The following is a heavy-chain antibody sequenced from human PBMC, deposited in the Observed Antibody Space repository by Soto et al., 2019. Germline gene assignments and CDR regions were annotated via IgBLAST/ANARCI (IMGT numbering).Heavy chain of an antibody. V-gene: IGHV3-30*04. D-gene: IGHD2-15*01. CDR1: GFTFSSHA. CDR3: AKDRGSYCSAGTCYLFDS. CDR2: ISYDGSSQ. Sequence: QVQLVESGGGVVQPGRSLRLSCAASGFTFSSHAMHWVRQAPGKGLEWVAIISYDGSSQYYADSVKGRFTISRDNSKNSLDLPMIFLGAEDTALYYCAKDRGSYCSAGTCYLFDSWGLGTLVTVSS. J-gene: IGHJ4*02.